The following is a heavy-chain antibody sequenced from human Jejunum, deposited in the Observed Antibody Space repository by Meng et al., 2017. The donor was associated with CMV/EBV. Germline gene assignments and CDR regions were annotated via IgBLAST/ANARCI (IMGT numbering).Heavy chain of an antibody. CDR3: ASDRPFSGTYLTDAFNV. V-gene: IGHV4-39*07. CDR1: TYY. Sequence: TYYWGWVRQSPGKGLEYIGSIYSSGNTHYNPALQSRVFISIDTSKNQFSLTLTSVTAADTALYYCASDRPFSGTYLTDAFNVWGPGTRVTVSS. J-gene: IGHJ3*01. D-gene: IGHD1-26*01. CDR2: IYSSGNT.